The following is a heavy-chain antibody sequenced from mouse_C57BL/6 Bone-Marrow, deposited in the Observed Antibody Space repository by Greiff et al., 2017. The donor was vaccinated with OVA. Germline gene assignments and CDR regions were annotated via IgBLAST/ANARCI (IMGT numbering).Heavy chain of an antibody. CDR2: ISYDGSN. Sequence: VQLKESGPGLVKPSQSLSLTCSVTGYSITSGYYWNWIRQFPGNKLEWMGYISYDGSNNYNPSLKNRISITRDTSKNQFFLKLNSVTTEDTATYYCARSGYDYRFAYWGQGTLVTVSA. J-gene: IGHJ3*01. CDR3: ARSGYDYRFAY. V-gene: IGHV3-6*01. CDR1: GYSITSGYY. D-gene: IGHD2-4*01.